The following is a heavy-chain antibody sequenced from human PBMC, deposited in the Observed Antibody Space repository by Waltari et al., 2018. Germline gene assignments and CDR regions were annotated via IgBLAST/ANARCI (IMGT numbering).Heavy chain of an antibody. Sequence: QVQLQQWGAGLLKPSETLSLTCAVYGGSFSGYYWSWIRQPPGKGLEWIGEINHSGSNNYNPSLKSRVTISVDTSKNQFSLMLSSVTAADTAVYYCASRGGSGADYWGQGTLVIVSS. CDR3: ASRGGSGADY. D-gene: IGHD3-10*01. V-gene: IGHV4-34*01. CDR2: INHSGSN. J-gene: IGHJ4*02. CDR1: GGSFSGYY.